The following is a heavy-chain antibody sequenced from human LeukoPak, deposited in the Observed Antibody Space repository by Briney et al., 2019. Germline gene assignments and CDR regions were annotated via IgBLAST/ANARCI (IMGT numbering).Heavy chain of an antibody. J-gene: IGHJ4*02. Sequence: GSLRLSCAASGFTFSSYAMHWVRQAPGKGLEWVAVISYDGSNKYYADSVKGRFTISRDNSKNTPYLQMNSLRAEDTAVYYCARETEYSSSSHFDYWGQGTLVTVSS. V-gene: IGHV3-30*01. CDR2: ISYDGSNK. CDR3: ARETEYSSSSHFDY. CDR1: GFTFSSYA. D-gene: IGHD6-6*01.